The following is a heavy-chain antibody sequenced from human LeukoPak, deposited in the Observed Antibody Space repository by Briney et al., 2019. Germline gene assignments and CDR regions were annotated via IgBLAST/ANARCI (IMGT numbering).Heavy chain of an antibody. J-gene: IGHJ4*02. Sequence: SETLSLTCTVSGGSFSSGGYHWGWIRQPPGKGLEWIGYIYHGGNTYYNPSLKSRVTISLDRSKNQFSLRLTSVTAADAAVYYCASYCSTTSCPFDYWGQGTLVTVSS. CDR1: GGSFSSGGYH. D-gene: IGHD2-2*01. CDR3: ASYCSTTSCPFDY. CDR2: IYHGGNT. V-gene: IGHV4-30-2*01.